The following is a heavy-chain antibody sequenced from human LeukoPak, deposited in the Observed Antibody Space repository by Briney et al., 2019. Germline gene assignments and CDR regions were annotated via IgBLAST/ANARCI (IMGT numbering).Heavy chain of an antibody. Sequence: ASVKVSCKASGYTFTGYYMHWVRQAPGQGLEWVGWINPNSGGTNYAQKFQGRVTMTRETSISTAYMELSRLRSDDTAVYYCARSMSRYCSGGSCYFDYWGQGTLVTVSS. CDR3: ARSMSRYCSGGSCYFDY. CDR2: INPNSGGT. J-gene: IGHJ4*02. V-gene: IGHV1-2*02. D-gene: IGHD2-15*01. CDR1: GYTFTGYY.